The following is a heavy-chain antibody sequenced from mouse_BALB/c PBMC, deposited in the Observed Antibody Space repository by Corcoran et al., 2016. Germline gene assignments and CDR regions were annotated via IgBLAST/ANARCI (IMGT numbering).Heavy chain of an antibody. D-gene: IGHD2-14*01. CDR2: INTYTGEP. V-gene: IGHV9-1*02. Sequence: QIQFVKSGPELKKPGETVKISCKASGYTFTNYGMNWLKQAPGKGLKWMGGINTYTGEPTYADEFKGPFAFSLDTSASTDYLQINNLKYEDMATYFCARPYKYDGYAMDYWGQGTSGTVSA. CDR3: ARPYKYDGYAMDY. J-gene: IGHJ4*01. CDR1: GYTFTNYG.